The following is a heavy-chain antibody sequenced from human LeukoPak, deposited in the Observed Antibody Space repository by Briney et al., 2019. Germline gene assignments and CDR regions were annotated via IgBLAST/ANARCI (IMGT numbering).Heavy chain of an antibody. J-gene: IGHJ2*01. D-gene: IGHD2-15*01. CDR2: IYQSGSA. Sequence: SGTLSLTCAVSSGSISSSDWWSWVRQPPGTGLEWIGEIYQSGSANYNPSLKSRVTMSIDKSKNQFSLKLTSVTVADTAVYYCARNYCSAGRCYWYFDLWGRGTLVTVSS. CDR3: ARNYCSAGRCYWYFDL. CDR1: SGSISSSDW. V-gene: IGHV4-4*02.